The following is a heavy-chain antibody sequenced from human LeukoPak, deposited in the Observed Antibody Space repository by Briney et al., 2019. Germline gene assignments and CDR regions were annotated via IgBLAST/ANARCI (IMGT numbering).Heavy chain of an antibody. J-gene: IGHJ4*02. CDR1: GFTFSGYG. V-gene: IGHV3-30*03. D-gene: IGHD4-17*01. CDR2: ISYDGREK. CDR3: ARVSTTVTLPDY. Sequence: PGGSLRLTCAASGFTFSGYGMNWVRQAPGKGLEWVAIISYDGREKYYADSVKGRFTISRDNSKDTLYLQMSSLRPEDTAVYYCARVSTTVTLPDYWGQGTLVTVSS.